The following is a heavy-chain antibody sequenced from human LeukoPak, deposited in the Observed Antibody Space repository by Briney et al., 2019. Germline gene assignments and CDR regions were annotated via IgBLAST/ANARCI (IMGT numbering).Heavy chain of an antibody. D-gene: IGHD3-10*01. J-gene: IGHJ5*02. Sequence: QPGRSLRLSCAASGFTFSSYGMHWVRQAPGKGLEWVAVIWYDGSNKYYADSVKGRFTISRDNSKNTRYLQMNSLRAEDTAVYYCARLYGSGSYRDNWFDPWGQGTLVTVSS. CDR2: IWYDGSNK. CDR3: ARLYGSGSYRDNWFDP. V-gene: IGHV3-33*01. CDR1: GFTFSSYG.